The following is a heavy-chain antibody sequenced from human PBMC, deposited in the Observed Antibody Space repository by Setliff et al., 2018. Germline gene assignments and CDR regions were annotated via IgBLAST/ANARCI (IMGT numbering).Heavy chain of an antibody. CDR1: GASISAYY. Sequence: SETLSLTCNVSGASISAYYWSWFRQPPGKGLEWIGGMNARGLTEYSPPLKSRVAMSLDTSKNTASLKLSSVTAADTAVYYCARGSYFDSSGYSPDYFDYWGQGTLVTVSS. J-gene: IGHJ4*02. CDR2: MNARGLT. V-gene: IGHV4-4*08. CDR3: ARGSYFDSSGYSPDYFDY. D-gene: IGHD3-22*01.